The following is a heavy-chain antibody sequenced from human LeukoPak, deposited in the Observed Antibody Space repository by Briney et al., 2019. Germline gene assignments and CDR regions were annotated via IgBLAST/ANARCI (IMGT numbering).Heavy chain of an antibody. V-gene: IGHV3-64*01. CDR1: GFTFSSYA. CDR3: ARGAPGSGSGSYPHYYYYGMDV. J-gene: IGHJ6*02. CDR2: ISSNGGST. D-gene: IGHD3-10*01. Sequence: GGSLRLSCAASGFTFSSYAMHWVRQAPGKGLEYVSAISSNGGSTYYANSVKGRFTISRDNSKNTLYLQMGSLRAEDMAVYYCARGAPGSGSGSYPHYYYYGMDVWGQGTTVTVSS.